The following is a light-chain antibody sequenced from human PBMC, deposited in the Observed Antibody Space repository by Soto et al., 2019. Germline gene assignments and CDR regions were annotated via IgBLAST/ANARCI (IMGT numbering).Light chain of an antibody. J-gene: IGLJ2*01. Sequence: QSALTQPASVSGSPGQSITISCTGTSSDGGGYNYVSWYQQHPGKAPKLMIYDVSNRPSGVSNRFSGSKSGNTASLTISGLQAEDEADYYCSSYTSSSNLVVFGGGTKLNVL. CDR1: SSDGGGYNY. CDR3: SSYTSSSNLVV. CDR2: DVS. V-gene: IGLV2-14*01.